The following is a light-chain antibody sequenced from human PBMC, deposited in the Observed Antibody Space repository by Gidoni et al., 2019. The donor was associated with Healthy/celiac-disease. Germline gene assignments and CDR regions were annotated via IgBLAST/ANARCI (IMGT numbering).Light chain of an antibody. CDR2: DVS. Sequence: QSALTQPASVSGSPGQSITISCTGTSSDVGSYNYVSWYQQHPGNAPKLMVYDVSNRPSRVSNRFSGSKSGNTASLTISGLQAEDEADYYCSSYTSSSTWVFGGGTKLTVL. V-gene: IGLV2-14*03. CDR1: SSDVGSYNY. CDR3: SSYTSSSTWV. J-gene: IGLJ3*02.